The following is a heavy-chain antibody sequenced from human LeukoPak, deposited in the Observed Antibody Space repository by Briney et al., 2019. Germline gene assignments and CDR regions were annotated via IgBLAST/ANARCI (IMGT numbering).Heavy chain of an antibody. CDR2: IYHSGST. V-gene: IGHV4-30-2*01. CDR3: ARVPASLWFGEGAFDI. CDR1: GGSISSGGYY. Sequence: SETLSLTCTVSGGSISSGGYYWSWIRQPPGKGLEWIGYIYHSGSTYYNPSLKSRVTISVDRSKNQFSLKLSSVTAADTAVYYCARVPASLWFGEGAFDIWGQGTMVTVSS. D-gene: IGHD3-10*01. J-gene: IGHJ3*02.